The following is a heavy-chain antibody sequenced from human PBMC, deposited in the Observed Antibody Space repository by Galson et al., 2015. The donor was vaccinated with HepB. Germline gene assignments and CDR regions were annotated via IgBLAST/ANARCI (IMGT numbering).Heavy chain of an antibody. CDR1: GGSISSYY. Sequence: TCTVSGGSISSYYWSWIRQPAGKGLEWIGRIYTSGSTNYNPSLKSRVTMSVDTSKNQFSLKLSSVTAADTAVYYCAREISDIVVVPAAIPLGWFDPWGQGTLVTVSS. D-gene: IGHD2-2*02. V-gene: IGHV4-4*07. J-gene: IGHJ5*02. CDR3: AREISDIVVVPAAIPLGWFDP. CDR2: IYTSGST.